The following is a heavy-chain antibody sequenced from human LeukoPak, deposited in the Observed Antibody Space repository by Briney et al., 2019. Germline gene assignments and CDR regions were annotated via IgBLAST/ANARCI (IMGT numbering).Heavy chain of an antibody. D-gene: IGHD6-6*01. Sequence: GGSLRLSCAASGFTFSSYAMNWVRQAPGKGLEWVSAISGSGGSTYYADSVKGRFTISRDNSKNTLYLQMNSLRAEDTALYYCARVREYSSSSWVDYYFDYWGQGTLVTVSS. CDR2: ISGSGGST. V-gene: IGHV3-23*01. CDR1: GFTFSSYA. CDR3: ARVREYSSSSWVDYYFDY. J-gene: IGHJ4*02.